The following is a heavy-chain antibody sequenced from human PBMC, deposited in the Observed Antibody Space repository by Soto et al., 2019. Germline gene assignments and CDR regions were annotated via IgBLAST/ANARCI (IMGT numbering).Heavy chain of an antibody. V-gene: IGHV3-7*01. CDR1: GFTFSSYW. J-gene: IGHJ5*02. CDR2: INQDVSVK. D-gene: IGHD3-10*01. CDR3: ARDYYCSGSYAWFDP. Sequence: PGGSLRLSCAASGFTFSSYWMSWVRQAPGKGLEWVANINQDVSVKYSVDSVKGRFTISRDNAKNSLYLQMNSLRAEDTAVYYCARDYYCSGSYAWFDPWGQGTLVTVSS.